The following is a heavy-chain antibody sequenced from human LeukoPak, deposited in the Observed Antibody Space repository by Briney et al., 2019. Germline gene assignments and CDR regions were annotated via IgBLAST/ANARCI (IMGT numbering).Heavy chain of an antibody. V-gene: IGHV4-34*01. CDR3: ARRVAAAGTPFR. CDR2: INHSGST. Sequence: KPSETLSLTCAVYGGSFSGYYRSWIRQPPGKGLEWIGEINHSGSTNYNPSLKSRVTISVDTSKNQFSLKLSSVTAADTAVYYCARRVAAAGTPFRWGQGTLVTVSS. J-gene: IGHJ4*02. CDR1: GGSFSGYY. D-gene: IGHD6-13*01.